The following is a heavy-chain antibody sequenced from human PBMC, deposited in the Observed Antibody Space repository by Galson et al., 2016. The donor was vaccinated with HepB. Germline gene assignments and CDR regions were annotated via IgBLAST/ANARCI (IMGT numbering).Heavy chain of an antibody. D-gene: IGHD2-2*02. V-gene: IGHV3-21*01. J-gene: IGHJ3*02. Sequence: SLRLSCAASGFTFSSYSMNWVRQAPGKGLEWVSFIGRDGSYIYYADSVKGRFTISRDNAKNSLFLQMNSLRAEDTAVYYCARLPRGEEAATIFAFDIWGQGTMVTVSS. CDR2: IGRDGSYI. CDR1: GFTFSSYS. CDR3: ARLPRGEEAATIFAFDI.